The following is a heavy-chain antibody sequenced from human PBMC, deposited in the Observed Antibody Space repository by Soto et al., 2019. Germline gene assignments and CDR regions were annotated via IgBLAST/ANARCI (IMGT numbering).Heavy chain of an antibody. V-gene: IGHV3-30*18. CDR1: GFTFSSYG. J-gene: IGHJ3*02. Sequence: QVQLVESGGGVVQPGRSLRLSCAASGFTFSSYGMHWVRQAPGKGLEWVAVISYDGSNKYYADSVKGRFTISRDNSKNTLYLQMNSLRAEDTAVYYCAKTYSSGWYTADAFDIWGQGTMVTVSS. CDR2: ISYDGSNK. CDR3: AKTYSSGWYTADAFDI. D-gene: IGHD6-19*01.